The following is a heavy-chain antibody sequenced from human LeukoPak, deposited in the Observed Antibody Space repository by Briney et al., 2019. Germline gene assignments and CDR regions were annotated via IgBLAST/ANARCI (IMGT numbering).Heavy chain of an antibody. J-gene: IGHJ4*02. Sequence: PSETLSLTCAVYGGSFSGYYWSWIRQPPGKGLEWIGEINHSGSTNYNPSLKSRVTISVDTSKNRFSLKLSSVTAADTAVYYCARGWGYWGQGTLVTVSS. CDR3: ARGWGY. CDR2: INHSGST. CDR1: GGSFSGYY. V-gene: IGHV4-34*01. D-gene: IGHD7-27*01.